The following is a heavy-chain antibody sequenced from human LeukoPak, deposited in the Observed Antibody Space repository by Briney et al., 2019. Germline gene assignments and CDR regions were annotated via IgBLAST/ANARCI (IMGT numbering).Heavy chain of an antibody. V-gene: IGHV1-18*01. Sequence: GASVKVSCKASGYTFTNYGISWVRQAPGQGLEWMGWISGYNGNTKYAQSLQGRVTMTSDTSTTTAYMDLRSLRSDDTAVYYCARGRRKAVADYFDYWGQGTLVTVSS. CDR1: GYTFTNYG. D-gene: IGHD6-19*01. CDR3: ARGRRKAVADYFDY. CDR2: ISGYNGNT. J-gene: IGHJ4*02.